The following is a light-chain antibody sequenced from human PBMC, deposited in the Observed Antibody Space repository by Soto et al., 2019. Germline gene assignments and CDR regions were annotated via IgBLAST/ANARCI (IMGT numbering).Light chain of an antibody. CDR2: NNN. Sequence: QSVLTQPPSASGTPGQRVTISCSGSRSNIGNNAVSWYQQFPGTAPKLLIYNNNQRPSGVPDRFSGSKSGTSASLAISGLQSEDEADYYCATWDDSMNARAVXGGGTKLTVL. CDR1: RSNIGNNA. J-gene: IGLJ3*02. V-gene: IGLV1-44*01. CDR3: ATWDDSMNARAV.